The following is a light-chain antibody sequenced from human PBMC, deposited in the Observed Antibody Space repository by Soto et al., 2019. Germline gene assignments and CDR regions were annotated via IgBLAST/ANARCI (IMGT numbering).Light chain of an antibody. CDR3: SSYTSSNTLV. CDR1: SSDVGAYNY. CDR2: EVR. J-gene: IGLJ2*01. V-gene: IGLV2-14*01. Sequence: QSVLTQPASVSGSPGQSITISCTGTSSDVGAYNYVSWYQQHPGKAPKLMIFEVRDRPSGVSNRFSGSTSGNTASLTISGLQSEDEADYYCSSYTSSNTLVFGGGTKLTVL.